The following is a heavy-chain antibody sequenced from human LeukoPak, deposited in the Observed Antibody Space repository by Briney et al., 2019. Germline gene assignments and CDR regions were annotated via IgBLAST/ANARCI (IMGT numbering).Heavy chain of an antibody. CDR1: GFTFSSYA. D-gene: IGHD6-19*01. CDR2: INSGGAGT. V-gene: IGHV3-23*01. Sequence: GGSLRLSCAPSGFTFSSYAMSWVRQAPGKGLEWVSAINSGGAGTHYADSVKGRFTISRDNSKNTVYLQMNSLRAEDTAVYYCAKPLRGWYDFDYWGQGTLVTVSS. CDR3: AKPLRGWYDFDY. J-gene: IGHJ4*02.